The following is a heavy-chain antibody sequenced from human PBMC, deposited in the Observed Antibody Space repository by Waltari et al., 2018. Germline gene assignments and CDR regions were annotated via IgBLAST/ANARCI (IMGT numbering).Heavy chain of an antibody. CDR1: GYSISSGYY. D-gene: IGHD2-15*01. Sequence: QVQLQESGPGLVKPSETLSLTCAVSGYSISSGYYWGWIRQPPGKGLEWIGSIYHSGSTYYNPSLKSRVTISVDTSKNQFSLKLSSVTAADTAVCYCARRGVIVVVGYFDYWGQGTLVTVSS. CDR2: IYHSGST. J-gene: IGHJ4*02. V-gene: IGHV4-38-2*01. CDR3: ARRGVIVVVGYFDY.